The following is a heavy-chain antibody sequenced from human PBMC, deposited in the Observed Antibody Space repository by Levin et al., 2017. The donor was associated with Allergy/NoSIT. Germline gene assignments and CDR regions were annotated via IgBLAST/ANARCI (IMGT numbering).Heavy chain of an antibody. D-gene: IGHD4-17*01. CDR3: ALLDYGDYGDAFDI. Sequence: LSLTCAASGFTFSSYAMHWVRQAPGKGLEWVAVISYDGSNKYYADSVKGRFTISRDNSKNTLYLQMNRLRAEDTAVYYCALLDYGDYGDAFDIWGQGTMVTVSS. J-gene: IGHJ3*02. V-gene: IGHV3-30-3*01. CDR1: GFTFSSYA. CDR2: ISYDGSNK.